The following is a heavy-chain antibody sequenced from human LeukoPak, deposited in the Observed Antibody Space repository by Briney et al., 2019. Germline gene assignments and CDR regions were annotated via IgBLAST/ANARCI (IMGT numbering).Heavy chain of an antibody. J-gene: IGHJ6*03. D-gene: IGHD7-27*01. Sequence: GASVKVSCKASGYTFTGPYIHWVRQAPGQGFEWMGWINPNSGDTDYEQKFQGRVTMTTDTSTTTAYMELRGLRSDDTAVYYCARAEKPNWGNYYYYCMDVWGKGTTVTVSS. CDR2: INPNSGDT. V-gene: IGHV1-2*02. CDR1: GYTFTGPY. CDR3: ARAEKPNWGNYYYYCMDV.